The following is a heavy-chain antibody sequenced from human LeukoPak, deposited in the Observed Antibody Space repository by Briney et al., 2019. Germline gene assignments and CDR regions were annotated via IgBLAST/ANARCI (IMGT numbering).Heavy chain of an antibody. Sequence: GGSLRLSCAASGFTFSNAWRSWVRQAPGKGLEWVGRIKSKTDGGTTDCAAPVKGRFTISRDDSKTTVYLRMNSLKTEDTAVYYCTTDRYYDATYTTWGQGTLVTVSS. CDR3: TTDRYYDATYTT. V-gene: IGHV3-15*01. J-gene: IGHJ4*02. D-gene: IGHD4/OR15-4a*01. CDR1: GFTFSNAW. CDR2: IKSKTDGGTT.